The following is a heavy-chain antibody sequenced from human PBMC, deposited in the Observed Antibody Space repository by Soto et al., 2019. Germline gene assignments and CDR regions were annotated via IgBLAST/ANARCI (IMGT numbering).Heavy chain of an antibody. CDR2: IDPSDSYT. CDR1: GYSFTSYW. D-gene: IGHD2-15*01. V-gene: IGHV5-10-1*01. J-gene: IGHJ6*02. CDR3: ATHSPIYCSGVSCYIARYYYGMYV. Sequence: GESLKISCKGSGYSFTSYWISWVRQMPGKGLEWMGRIDPSDSYTNYSPSFQGHVTISADKSISTAYLQWSSLKASDTAMYYCATHSPIYCSGVSCYIARYYYGMYVWAKGPRSPSP.